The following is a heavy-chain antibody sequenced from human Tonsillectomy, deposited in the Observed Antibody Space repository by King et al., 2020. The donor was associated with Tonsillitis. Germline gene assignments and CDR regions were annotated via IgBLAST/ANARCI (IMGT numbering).Heavy chain of an antibody. Sequence: QLQESGPGLVKPSETLSLTCTVSGGSISTYYWNWIRQPPGKGMEWIGYIYYSGSTNYNPSLKSRVTMSVDTFNNQFSLKLRSVTAADTAMYYCARDPGTAMVCPYWYFDLWGRGTLVTVSS. D-gene: IGHD5-18*01. J-gene: IGHJ2*01. V-gene: IGHV4-59*01. CDR3: ARDPGTAMVCPYWYFDL. CDR1: GGSISTYY. CDR2: IYYSGST.